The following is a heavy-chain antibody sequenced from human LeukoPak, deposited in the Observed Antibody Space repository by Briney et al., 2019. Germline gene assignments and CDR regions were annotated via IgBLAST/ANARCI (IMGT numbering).Heavy chain of an antibody. J-gene: IGHJ4*02. V-gene: IGHV1-69*13. CDR2: IITIFGTA. CDR1: GGTFTSYA. CDR3: ARGRRSSSSRDFDY. D-gene: IGHD6-6*01. Sequence: GASVKLSCKASGGTFTSYAISWVRQAPGQGLEWMGGIITIFGTANYAQKSQGRVTITADESTSTAYMELSSLRSEDTAVYYCARGRRSSSSRDFDYWGQGTLVTVSS.